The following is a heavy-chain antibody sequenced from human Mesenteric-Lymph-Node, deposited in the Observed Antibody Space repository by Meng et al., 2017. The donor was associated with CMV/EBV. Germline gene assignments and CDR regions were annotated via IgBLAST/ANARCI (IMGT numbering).Heavy chain of an antibody. CDR1: GFTFSDYY. V-gene: IGHV3-11*04. Sequence: GGSLKISCAASGFTFSDYYMTWVRQAPGKGLEWVSYISSSSSSIYYADSVKGRFTISRDNAQKSLYLQMNSLRAEDTAVYYCARAPYTIFGLATYYYYYAMDVWGQGTTVTVSS. CDR2: ISSSSSSI. CDR3: ARAPYTIFGLATYYYYYAMDV. D-gene: IGHD3-3*01. J-gene: IGHJ6*02.